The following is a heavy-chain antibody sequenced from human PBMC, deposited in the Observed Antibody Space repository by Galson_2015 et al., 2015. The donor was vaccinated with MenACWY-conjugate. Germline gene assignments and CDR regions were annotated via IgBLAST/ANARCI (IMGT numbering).Heavy chain of an antibody. CDR2: IIPILDIA. CDR1: GDTFSSST. V-gene: IGHV1-69*02. J-gene: IGHJ4*02. CDR3: ARNGVDGYNLY. Sequence: SVKVSCKASGDTFSSSTISWVRQAPGQGLEWMGRIIPILDIANYAQKFQGRITITADKSTSTAYMELSSLRSEDTAVYYCARNGVDGYNLYWGQGTLVTVSS. D-gene: IGHD5-24*01.